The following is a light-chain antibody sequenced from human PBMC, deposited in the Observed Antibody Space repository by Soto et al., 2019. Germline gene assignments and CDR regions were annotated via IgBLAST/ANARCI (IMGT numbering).Light chain of an antibody. CDR2: AAS. V-gene: IGKV1-39*01. CDR3: QQYNNWPRT. CDR1: QSISSY. Sequence: IQMNQSPSAMSTSVGDRVTITCRASQSISSYLNWYQQKPGKAPKLLIYAASSLQSGVPSRFSGSGSGTDFTLTISSLQSEDFAVYYCQQYNNWPRTFGQGTKVDIK. J-gene: IGKJ1*01.